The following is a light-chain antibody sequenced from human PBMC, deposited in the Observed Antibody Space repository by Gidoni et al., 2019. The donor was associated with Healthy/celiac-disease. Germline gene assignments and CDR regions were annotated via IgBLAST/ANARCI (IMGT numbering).Light chain of an antibody. CDR1: QSVSSY. CDR2: DAS. Sequence: EIVLTQSPATLSWSPRERATLSCRASQSVSSYLAWYQQKPGQAPRFLIYDASNRATGIPARFSGSGSGTDFTLTISSLEPEDCAVYYCQQRSNWPFTFGGGTKVEIK. CDR3: QQRSNWPFT. V-gene: IGKV3-11*01. J-gene: IGKJ4*01.